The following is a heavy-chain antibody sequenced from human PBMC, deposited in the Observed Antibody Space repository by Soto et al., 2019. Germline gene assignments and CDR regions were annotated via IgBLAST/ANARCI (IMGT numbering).Heavy chain of an antibody. Sequence: TSETLSLTCTVSGGSISSSSYYWGWIRQPPGKGLEWIGSIYYSGSTYYNPSLKSRVTISVDTSKNQFSLKLSSVTAADTAVYYCEGGDYYYYGMDVWGQGTTVTVSS. V-gene: IGHV4-39*01. CDR1: GGSISSSSYY. CDR2: IYYSGST. CDR3: EGGDYYYYGMDV. D-gene: IGHD2-21*01. J-gene: IGHJ6*02.